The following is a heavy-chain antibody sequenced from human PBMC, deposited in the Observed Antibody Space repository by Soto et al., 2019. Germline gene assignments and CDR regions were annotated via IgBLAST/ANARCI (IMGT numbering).Heavy chain of an antibody. Sequence: GESLKISCKGSGYIFTINCIAWVLQMPGKGLEWMGIIYPGDSDTRYSPSFQGQVTISADKSISTAYVQWSSLQASDTAMYYCARSSYDSSGYYYLDYWGQRTLVTV. CDR2: IYPGDSDT. CDR1: GYIFTINC. J-gene: IGHJ4*02. CDR3: ARSSYDSSGYYYLDY. V-gene: IGHV5-51*01. D-gene: IGHD3-22*01.